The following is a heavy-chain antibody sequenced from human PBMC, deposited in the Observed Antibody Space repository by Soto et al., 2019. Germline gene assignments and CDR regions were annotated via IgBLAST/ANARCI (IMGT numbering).Heavy chain of an antibody. V-gene: IGHV1-3*01. CDR3: ARVQAEAVAGTHYFDL. Sequence: ASVKVSCKASGYTFTSYAMHWVRQAPGQRLEWMGWINAGNGNTKYSQKFQGRVTITRDTSASTAYMELSSLRSEDTAVYYCARVQAEAVAGTHYFDLWGRGTLVTVSS. CDR1: GYTFTSYA. CDR2: INAGNGNT. D-gene: IGHD6-19*01. J-gene: IGHJ2*01.